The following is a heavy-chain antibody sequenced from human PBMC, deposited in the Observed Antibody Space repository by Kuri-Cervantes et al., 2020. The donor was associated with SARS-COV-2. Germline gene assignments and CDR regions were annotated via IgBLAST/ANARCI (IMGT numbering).Heavy chain of an antibody. J-gene: IGHJ5*02. CDR3: ASHKLGEGRFDP. Sequence: ASVKVSCKASGYSYTSYGISWVRQAPGQGLEWMGWISTYTGNTDYAQKFRGRVTVTTDTSTSTAYMELRSLRSDDTAVYYCASHKLGEGRFDPWGQGTLVTVSS. V-gene: IGHV1-18*01. CDR2: ISTYTGNT. D-gene: IGHD3-10*01. CDR1: GYSYTSYG.